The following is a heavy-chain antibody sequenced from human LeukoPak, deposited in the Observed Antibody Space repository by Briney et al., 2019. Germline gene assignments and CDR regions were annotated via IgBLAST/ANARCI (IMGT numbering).Heavy chain of an antibody. CDR2: IYYSGST. CDR1: GGSISSYY. Sequence: SETLSLTCTVSGGSISSYYWSWIRQPPGKGLEWIGYIYYSGSTNYNPSLKSRVTISVDTSKNQFSLKLSSVTAADTAVYYCARHHDYYYMDVWGKGTTVTVSS. J-gene: IGHJ6*03. CDR3: ARHHDYYYMDV. V-gene: IGHV4-59*08.